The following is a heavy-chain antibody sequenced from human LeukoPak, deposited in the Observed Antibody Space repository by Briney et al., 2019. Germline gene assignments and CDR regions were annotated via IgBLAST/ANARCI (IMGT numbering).Heavy chain of an antibody. J-gene: IGHJ4*02. Sequence: MSGTSLRLSCAASGFTFTSYGMHWVRQAPGKGLEWVSSISSSGSYIYYADSVKGRFTISRDNAKNSLYLQMNSLRAEDTAVYYCARDRGDGYNSFDYWGQGTLVTVSS. V-gene: IGHV3-21*01. CDR2: ISSSGSYI. D-gene: IGHD5-24*01. CDR1: GFTFTSYG. CDR3: ARDRGDGYNSFDY.